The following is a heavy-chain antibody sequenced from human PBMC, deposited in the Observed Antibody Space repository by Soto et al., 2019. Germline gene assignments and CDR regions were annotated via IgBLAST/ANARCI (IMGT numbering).Heavy chain of an antibody. J-gene: IGHJ3*01. CDR3: ARWNALHF. CDR2: TYYRSKWFH. D-gene: IGHD5-12*01. Sequence: QGQLQQSGPGLVKPSQTLSLTCAISGDSVSSDITSWNWIRQPPSRGLEWLGRTYYRSKWFHDYAASVKSRITINPDISTNQFSLELNSMTPEDTAVYYCARWNALHFWGQGTVGTVSS. CDR1: GDSVSSDITS. V-gene: IGHV6-1*01.